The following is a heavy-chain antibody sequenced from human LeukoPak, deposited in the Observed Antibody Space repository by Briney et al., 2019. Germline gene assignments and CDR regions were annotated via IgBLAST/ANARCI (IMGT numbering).Heavy chain of an antibody. V-gene: IGHV4-34*01. J-gene: IGHJ6*03. CDR1: AGSFSGYY. CDR2: INHSGST. D-gene: IGHD4-11*01. CDR3: ARGYSKGYYYMDV. Sequence: PSETLSLICAVYAGSFSGYYWSWIRQPPGKGLEWIGKINHSGSTNYNPSLKSRVTIPVDTSKNQFSLKLSSVTAADTAVYYCARGYSKGYYYMDVWGKGTTVTVSS.